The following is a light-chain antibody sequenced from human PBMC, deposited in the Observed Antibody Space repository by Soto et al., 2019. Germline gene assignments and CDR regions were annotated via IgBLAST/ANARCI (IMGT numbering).Light chain of an antibody. CDR3: QQYTSSLNT. CDR1: QSVSSN. CDR2: GAS. J-gene: IGKJ5*01. V-gene: IGKV3-20*01. Sequence: EIVLTQSPGTLSLSPGERATLSCRASQSVSSNLAWYQQKPGQAPRLLIYGASVRATGVPDRFSGSGSGTDFTLTISRLEPEDFAVYYCQQYTSSLNTFGQGTRLEIK.